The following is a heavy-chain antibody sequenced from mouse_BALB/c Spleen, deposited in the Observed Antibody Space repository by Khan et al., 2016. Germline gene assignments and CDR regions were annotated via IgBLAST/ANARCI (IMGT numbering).Heavy chain of an antibody. D-gene: IGHD1-2*01. J-gene: IGHJ2*01. CDR3: AREDDYGYYFDY. CDR2: ISYDGSN. V-gene: IGHV3-6*02. Sequence: EVQLQESGPGLVKPSQSLSLTCSVTGYSITSGYYWNWIRQFPGNKLEWMGYISYDGSNNYNPSLKNRISITRDTSKNQFFLKLNSVTTEDTATYYCAREDDYGYYFDYWGQGTTLTVSS. CDR1: GYSITSGYY.